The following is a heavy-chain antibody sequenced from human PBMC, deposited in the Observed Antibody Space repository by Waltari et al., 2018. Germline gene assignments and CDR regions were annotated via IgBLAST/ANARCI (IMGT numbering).Heavy chain of an antibody. CDR3: ARVGEGRRYFDWSLGY. CDR2: ISTSGSTM. CDR1: GFIFSDYY. D-gene: IGHD3-9*01. Sequence: QVQLVESGGGLVKPGGSLRLSCVASGFIFSDYYMSWIRQAPGKGLECVSYISTSGSTMYYADSVEGRFTISRDNAKNSLYLQMNTLRAEDTAVYYCARVGEGRRYFDWSLGYWGQGAPVTVSS. J-gene: IGHJ4*02. V-gene: IGHV3-11*01.